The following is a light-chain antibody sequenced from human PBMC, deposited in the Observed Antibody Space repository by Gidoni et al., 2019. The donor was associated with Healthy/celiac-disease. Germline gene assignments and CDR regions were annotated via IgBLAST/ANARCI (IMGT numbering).Light chain of an antibody. J-gene: IGLJ2*01. CDR3: CSYAGISTFVV. Sequence: QSALPQPASVSGSPGQSITIACTGTSSDVGSYNLVSWYQQHPGKAPTLMIYEVSKRSSGVSNRFSGSKSGNTASLTISGLQAEDEADYYCCSYAGISTFVVFGGGTKLTVL. V-gene: IGLV2-23*02. CDR2: EVS. CDR1: SSDVGSYNL.